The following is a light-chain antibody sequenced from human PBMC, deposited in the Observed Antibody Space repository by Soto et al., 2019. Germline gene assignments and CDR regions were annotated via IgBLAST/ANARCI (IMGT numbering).Light chain of an antibody. V-gene: IGKV1-5*01. CDR1: QSISNW. Sequence: SASVVYRVTITCRASQSISNWLAWYQQKPGTAPKVLIYHASNLQSGVPSRFSGSGSGTEFTLTISSLQPDDFATYYCQQYNSYSFGQGTKVDIK. J-gene: IGKJ1*01. CDR3: QQYNSYS. CDR2: HAS.